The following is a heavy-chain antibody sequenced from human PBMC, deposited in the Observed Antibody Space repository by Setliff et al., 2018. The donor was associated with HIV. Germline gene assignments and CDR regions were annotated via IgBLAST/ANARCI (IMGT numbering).Heavy chain of an antibody. D-gene: IGHD6-13*01. J-gene: IGHJ6*02. CDR1: GFTFSDHY. V-gene: IGHV3-72*01. Sequence: HPGGSLRLSCAASGFTFSDHYMDWVRQAPGKGLEWVGRIRNKANSYTTEYAASVKGRFTISRDDSKSSLYLQMNSLKTEDTAVYYCARAGAATAGKSYHYDMDVWGQGTTVTVSS. CDR3: ARAGAATAGKSYHYDMDV. CDR2: IRNKANSYTT.